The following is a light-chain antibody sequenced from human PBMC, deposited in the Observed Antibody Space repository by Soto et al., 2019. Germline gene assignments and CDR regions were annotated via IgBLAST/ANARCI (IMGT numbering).Light chain of an antibody. CDR3: QQRTRWPMT. CDR2: DGS. CDR1: QNLHSF. J-gene: IGKJ5*01. Sequence: EIVLTQSPATLSVSPGERVTLSCRASQNLHSFLNWYQQRPGQAPRPLIYDGSKRPAGVPDRISRDGSGTDYTLTISSLEPEDFAVYYCQQRTRWPMTFGQGTRLEIK. V-gene: IGKV3-11*01.